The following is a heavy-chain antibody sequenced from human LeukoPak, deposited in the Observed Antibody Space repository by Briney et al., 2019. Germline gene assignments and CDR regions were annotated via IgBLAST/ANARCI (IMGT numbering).Heavy chain of an antibody. CDR1: GFTFSSYA. CDR2: LSGSGGNT. D-gene: IGHD2-2*01. J-gene: IGHJ4*02. V-gene: IGHV3-23*01. Sequence: GGSLRLSCAASGFTFSSYAMSWVRQAPGKGLEWVSALSGSGGNTYYADSVKGRFTISRDNSKNTLYLQMNSLRAEDTAKYYCAKVASLCTSTSCVRGGFDYWGQGTLVTVSS. CDR3: AKVASLCTSTSCVRGGFDY.